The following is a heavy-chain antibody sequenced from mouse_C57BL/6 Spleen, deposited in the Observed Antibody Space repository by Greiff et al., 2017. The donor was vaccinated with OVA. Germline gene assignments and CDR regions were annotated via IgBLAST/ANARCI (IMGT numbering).Heavy chain of an antibody. Sequence: EVQVVESGGGLVQPKGSLKLSCAASGFSFNTYAMNWVRQAPGKGLEWVARIRRTSNNSASYYADSVKDRFTISRDESESMLYLQMNNLKTEDTAMYYCVRDYGGYFDVWGTGTTVTVSS. CDR2: IRRTSNNSAS. CDR3: VRDYGGYFDV. D-gene: IGHD2-4*01. J-gene: IGHJ1*03. CDR1: GFSFNTYA. V-gene: IGHV10-1*01.